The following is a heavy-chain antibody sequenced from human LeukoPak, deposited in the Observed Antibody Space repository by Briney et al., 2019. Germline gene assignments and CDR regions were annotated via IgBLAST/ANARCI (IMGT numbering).Heavy chain of an antibody. CDR1: GFTFSSYA. V-gene: IGHV3-23*01. CDR2: ISGSGGNT. Sequence: QPGGSLRFSCAASGFTFSSYAMSWVRQAPGKGLEWVSGISGSGGNTYYADSVKGRFTPSRDNSKNTLYLHMNTLRAEETAVYYGARPGGHWSSSPFDYWGQGTLVTVSS. J-gene: IGHJ4*02. CDR3: ARPGGHWSSSPFDY. D-gene: IGHD2-21*01.